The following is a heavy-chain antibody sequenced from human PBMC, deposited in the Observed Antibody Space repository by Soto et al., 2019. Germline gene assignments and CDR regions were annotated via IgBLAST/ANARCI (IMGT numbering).Heavy chain of an antibody. CDR1: GFSFSSYW. J-gene: IGHJ4*02. CDR2: IRQDGSEK. V-gene: IGHV3-7*03. D-gene: IGHD1-1*01. CDR3: MTTTRDRPFDY. Sequence: EVHLVESGGDLVQPGGSLRLSCEASGFSFSSYWMTWVRQAPGKRLEYVASIRQDGSEKKYVDSVMGRFTISRDNAKTSSYLQMNSLRDEDTAVYYCMTTTRDRPFDYWGQGTLVTVSS.